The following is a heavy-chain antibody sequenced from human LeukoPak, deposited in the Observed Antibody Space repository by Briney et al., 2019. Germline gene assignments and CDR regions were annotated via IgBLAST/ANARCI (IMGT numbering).Heavy chain of an antibody. CDR1: GGSFSGYY. J-gene: IGHJ4*02. Sequence: SETLSLTCAVYGGSFSGYYWSWIRQPPGKGLEWIGEINHSGSTNYNPSLKSRVTISVDTSKNQFSLKLSSVTAADTAVYYCARGAVVPAAIRPLYYFDYWGQGTLVTVSS. D-gene: IGHD2-2*02. CDR2: INHSGST. V-gene: IGHV4-34*01. CDR3: ARGAVVPAAIRPLYYFDY.